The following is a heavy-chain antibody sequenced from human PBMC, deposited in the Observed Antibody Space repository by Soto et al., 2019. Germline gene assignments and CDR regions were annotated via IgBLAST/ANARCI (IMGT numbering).Heavy chain of an antibody. CDR2: IIPILNSP. Sequence: SVKVSCKASGGTFGSYAITWVRLAPGQGLEWLGGIIPILNSPAYAQKFKARVVITADEITNTAYMELNSLRFDDTAVYYCAREAPYCTSATCPKFYDMDVWGQGTTVTVSS. V-gene: IGHV1-69*13. CDR1: GGTFGSYA. D-gene: IGHD2-2*01. J-gene: IGHJ6*02. CDR3: AREAPYCTSATCPKFYDMDV.